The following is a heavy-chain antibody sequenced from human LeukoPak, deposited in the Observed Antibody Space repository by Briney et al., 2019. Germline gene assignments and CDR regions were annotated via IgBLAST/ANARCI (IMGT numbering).Heavy chain of an antibody. CDR1: GFTFSSYT. CDR2: ISSSSSYI. J-gene: IGHJ3*02. V-gene: IGHV3-21*06. Sequence: WGSLRLSCAASGFTFSSYTMNWVRQAPGKGLEWVSSISSSSSYIYYADSVKGRFTISRDNAKNSLYLQVNSLRAEDTAVYYCARDTYDILTGYYKWAFDIWGQGTMVTVSS. D-gene: IGHD3-9*01. CDR3: ARDTYDILTGYYKWAFDI.